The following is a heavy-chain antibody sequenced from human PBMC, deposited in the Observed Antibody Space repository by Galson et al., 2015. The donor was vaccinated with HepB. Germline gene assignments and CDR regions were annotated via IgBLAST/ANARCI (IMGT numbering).Heavy chain of an antibody. CDR1: GFTFSTYW. V-gene: IGHV3-7*03. D-gene: IGHD6-19*01. J-gene: IGHJ4*02. CDR3: LGYTSGWYFAY. CDR2: IKQDGIEK. Sequence: SLRLSCAASGFTFSTYWMTWVRQAPGKGLEWVANIKQDGIEKNYVDSVKGRFTISRDNAKNSLYLQMNSQRAEDTAVYYCLGYTSGWYFAYWGQGTLVTVSS.